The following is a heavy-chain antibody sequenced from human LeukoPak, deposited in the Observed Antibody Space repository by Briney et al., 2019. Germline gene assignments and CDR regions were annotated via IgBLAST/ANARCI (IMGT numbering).Heavy chain of an antibody. V-gene: IGHV3-11*01. CDR3: ARDYDFWSGYHDY. CDR2: ISSSASTI. J-gene: IGHJ4*02. CDR1: GFTFSDYY. Sequence: GGSLRLSCAASGFTFSDYYMSWIRQAPGKGLEWVSYISSSASTIYYADSVKGRFTISRDNAKNSLYLQMNSLRAEDTAVYYCARDYDFWSGYHDYWGQGTLVTVSS. D-gene: IGHD3-3*01.